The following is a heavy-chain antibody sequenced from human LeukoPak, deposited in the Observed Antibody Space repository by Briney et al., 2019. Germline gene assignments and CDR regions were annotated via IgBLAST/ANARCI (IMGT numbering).Heavy chain of an antibody. CDR1: GGSISSSDYY. V-gene: IGHV4-30-4*01. D-gene: IGHD3-10*01. CDR3: ARDIWFGELSPD. CDR2: IYYSGST. Sequence: PSESLSLTCTVSGGSISSSDYYWSWIRQPPGKGLEWIGYIYYSGSTYFNPSLKSRVTISVDTSKNQFSLKLSSVTAADTAVYYCARDIWFGELSPDWGQGTLVTVSS. J-gene: IGHJ4*02.